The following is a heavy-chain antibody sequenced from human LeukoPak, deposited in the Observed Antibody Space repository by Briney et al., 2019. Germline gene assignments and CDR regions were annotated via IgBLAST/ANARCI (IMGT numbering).Heavy chain of an antibody. CDR1: GFTFSEYG. Sequence: GGSLRLSCAASGFTFSEYGMSWVRQAPGKGLEWVSSISGSGGSTYYADSVKGRFTISRDNSKNTLYLQMNSLRAEDTAVYYCARGHSGWYDYWGQGTLVTVSS. CDR3: ARGHSGWYDY. CDR2: ISGSGGST. V-gene: IGHV3-23*01. J-gene: IGHJ4*02. D-gene: IGHD6-19*01.